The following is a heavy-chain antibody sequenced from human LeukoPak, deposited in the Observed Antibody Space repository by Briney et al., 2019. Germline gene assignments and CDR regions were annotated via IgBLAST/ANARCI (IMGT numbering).Heavy chain of an antibody. V-gene: IGHV3-48*04. J-gene: IGHJ3*02. Sequence: GGSLRLSCAASGFTFSSYSMNWVRQAPGKGLEWVSYISSSSSTIYYADSVKGRFTISRDNAKNSLYLQMNSLRAEDTAVYYCARDRPAGYCSGGSCYRGAFDIWGQGTMVTVSS. CDR2: ISSSSSTI. CDR3: ARDRPAGYCSGGSCYRGAFDI. D-gene: IGHD2-15*01. CDR1: GFTFSSYS.